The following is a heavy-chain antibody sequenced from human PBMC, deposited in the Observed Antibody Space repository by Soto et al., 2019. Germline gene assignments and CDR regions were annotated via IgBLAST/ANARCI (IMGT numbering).Heavy chain of an antibody. CDR3: ARAEGPEWEPLGNAFDI. CDR2: IYYSGST. Sequence: QVQLQESGPGLVKPSETLSLTCTVSGGSISSYYWSWIRQPPGKGLEWIGYIYYSGSTNYNPSLKSRVTISVDTSKNPFSLKLSSVTAADTAVYYCARAEGPEWEPLGNAFDIWGQGTMVTVSS. V-gene: IGHV4-59*01. D-gene: IGHD1-26*01. CDR1: GGSISSYY. J-gene: IGHJ3*02.